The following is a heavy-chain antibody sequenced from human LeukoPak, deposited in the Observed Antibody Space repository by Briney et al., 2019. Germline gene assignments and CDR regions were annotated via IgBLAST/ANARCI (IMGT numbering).Heavy chain of an antibody. V-gene: IGHV4-59*01. CDR1: GDSISSYY. CDR2: IYYSGST. CDR3: ARSNNHYYHSNTFWFDP. J-gene: IGHJ5*02. D-gene: IGHD3-22*01. Sequence: SETLSLTCTVSGDSISSYYWSWIRQPPGKGLEWIGYIYYSGSTNYNPSLKSRVTISVDTSKNQFSLKLSSVTAADTAVYYCARSNNHYYHSNTFWFDPWGQGTLVTVSS.